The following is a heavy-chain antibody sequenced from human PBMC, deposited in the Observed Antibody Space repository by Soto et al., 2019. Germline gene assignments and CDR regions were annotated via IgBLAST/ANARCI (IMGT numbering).Heavy chain of an antibody. CDR3: ASSGGKERYYDILTGYYSGLGY. CDR2: IIPIFGTA. Sequence: QVQLVQSGAEVKKPGSSVKVSCKASGGTCSSYAISWVRQAPGQGLEWMGGIIPIFGTANYAQKFQGRVTITADESTSTAYMELSSLRSEDTAVYYCASSGGKERYYDILTGYYSGLGYWGQGTLVTVSS. CDR1: GGTCSSYA. J-gene: IGHJ4*02. D-gene: IGHD3-9*01. V-gene: IGHV1-69*01.